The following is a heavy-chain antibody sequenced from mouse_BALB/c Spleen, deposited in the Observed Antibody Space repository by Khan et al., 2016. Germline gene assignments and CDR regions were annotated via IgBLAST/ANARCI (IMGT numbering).Heavy chain of an antibody. V-gene: IGHV14-1*02. CDR3: ARGDYGNYAAY. Sequence: VQLQQSGAELVRPGASVKLSCKASGFNIKDNYMYWVKQRPEQGLECIGWIDPENGNTIYAPKFQGKASITADTSSNTAYLQLSSLTSEDTAVYYCARGDYGNYAAYWGQGALVTVSA. CDR1: GFNIKDNY. D-gene: IGHD2-1*01. CDR2: IDPENGNT. J-gene: IGHJ3*01.